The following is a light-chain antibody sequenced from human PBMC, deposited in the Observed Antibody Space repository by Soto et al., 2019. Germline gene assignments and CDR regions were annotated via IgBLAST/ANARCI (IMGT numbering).Light chain of an antibody. CDR3: QQVKTYPRT. CDR2: DAS. J-gene: IGKJ4*01. V-gene: IGKV1-9*01. CDR1: QDFSNF. Sequence: DIQLTQSPSFLSASIGDRVTITCRASQDFSNFLAWYQQKPGRAPKLLMYDASTLQSGVPSRFSGSGSGTDFTLTISSLQPDDFATYYCQQVKTYPRTFGGGTKVDIK.